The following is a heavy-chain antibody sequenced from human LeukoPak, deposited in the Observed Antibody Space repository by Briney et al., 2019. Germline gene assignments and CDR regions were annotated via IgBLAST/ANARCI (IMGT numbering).Heavy chain of an antibody. CDR2: IYYSGST. CDR3: ARQDYYDSSGYSYYYYGMDV. V-gene: IGHV4-59*08. J-gene: IGHJ6*02. D-gene: IGHD3-22*01. Sequence: SETLSLTCTVSGGSISSYYWSWIRQPPGKGLEWIGYIYYSGSTNYNPSLKSRVTISVDTSKNQFSLKLSSVTAADTAVYYCARQDYYDSSGYSYYYYGMDVWGQGTTVTVSS. CDR1: GGSISSYY.